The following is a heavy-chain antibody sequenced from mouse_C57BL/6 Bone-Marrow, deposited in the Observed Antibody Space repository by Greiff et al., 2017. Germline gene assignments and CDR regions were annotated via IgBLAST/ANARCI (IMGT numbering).Heavy chain of an antibody. CDR1: GYTFTSYW. J-gene: IGHJ4*01. Sequence: VKLQQPGAELVKPGASVKLSCKASGYTFTSYWMQWVKQRPGQGLEWIGEIDPSDSYTNYNQKFKGKATLTVDTSSSTAYMQLSSLTSEDSAVYYCAREVYGSSPYYAMDYWGQGTSVNASS. V-gene: IGHV1-50*01. CDR2: IDPSDSYT. D-gene: IGHD1-1*01. CDR3: AREVYGSSPYYAMDY.